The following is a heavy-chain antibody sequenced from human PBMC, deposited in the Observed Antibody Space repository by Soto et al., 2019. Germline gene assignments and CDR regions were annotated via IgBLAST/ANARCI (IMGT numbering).Heavy chain of an antibody. Sequence: QVQLVQSGAEVKKPGASVKVSCKASGYTFTNYHISWVRQAPGQGLEWMGWISAYNGNTNYAQKLQGRVTMTTDTSTSTAYMELRSLRSXXXXXXXXXXXXXXXREWGQGTLVTVSS. J-gene: IGHJ4*02. V-gene: IGHV1-18*01. CDR1: GYTFTNYH. CDR2: ISAYNGNT. CDR3: XXXXXXXRE.